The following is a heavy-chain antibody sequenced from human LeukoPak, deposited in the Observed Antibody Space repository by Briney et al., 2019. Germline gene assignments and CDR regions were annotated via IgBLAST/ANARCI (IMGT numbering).Heavy chain of an antibody. V-gene: IGHV1-18*01. Sequence: ASVKVSCKASGYTFTSYGISWVRQAPGQGLEWMGWISAYNGNTNYAQKLQGRVTMTEDTSTDTAYMELSSLRSEDTAVYYCATGSPHDYGDYAPSYYFDYWGQGTLVTVSS. CDR1: GYTFTSYG. CDR2: ISAYNGNT. CDR3: ATGSPHDYGDYAPSYYFDY. J-gene: IGHJ4*02. D-gene: IGHD4-17*01.